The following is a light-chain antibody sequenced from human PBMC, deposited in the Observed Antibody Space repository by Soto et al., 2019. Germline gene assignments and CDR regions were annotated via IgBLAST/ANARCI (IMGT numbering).Light chain of an antibody. V-gene: IGLV1-44*01. Sequence: QSVLTQPPSASGTPGQRVTISCSGSSSNNGSNTVNWYQQLPGTAPKLLIYSNNQRPSGVPDRFSGSKSGTSDSLAISGLQSEGEGDYYCAAWDDSLNCVVFGGGTKRNVL. CDR3: AAWDDSLNCVV. J-gene: IGLJ2*01. CDR1: SSNNGSNT. CDR2: SNN.